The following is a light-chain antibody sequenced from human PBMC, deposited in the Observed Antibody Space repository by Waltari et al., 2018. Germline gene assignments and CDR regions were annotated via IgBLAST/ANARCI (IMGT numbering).Light chain of an antibody. J-gene: IGLJ1*01. CDR3: SSYTTSSAPVV. CDR2: EVS. V-gene: IGLV2-14*01. Sequence: QSALTQPASVSGSPGQSITISCSGTDSDVGAYDFVSWYQQHPGKAPHLIIYEVSNRPSGISNRFSASNSGNTPSLTISWLQAEDEADYYCSSYTTSSAPVVFGTGTRVTVL. CDR1: DSDVGAYDF.